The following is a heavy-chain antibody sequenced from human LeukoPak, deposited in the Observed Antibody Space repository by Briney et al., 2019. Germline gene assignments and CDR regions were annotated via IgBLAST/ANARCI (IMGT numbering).Heavy chain of an antibody. CDR2: IYYSGST. CDR3: ARGDSSSRGDYFDY. J-gene: IGHJ4*02. Sequence: SETLSLTCTVSGGSINNGGYYWSWIRQHPGKGLEWIGYIYYSGSTNYNPSLKSRVTISVDTSKNQFSLKLSSVTAADTAVYYCARGDSSSRGDYFDYWGQGTLVTVSS. D-gene: IGHD6-6*01. V-gene: IGHV4-61*08. CDR1: GGSINNGGYY.